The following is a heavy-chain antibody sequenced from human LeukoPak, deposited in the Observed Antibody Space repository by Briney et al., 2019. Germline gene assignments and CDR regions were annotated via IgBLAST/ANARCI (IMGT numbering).Heavy chain of an antibody. J-gene: IGHJ6*03. Sequence: ASVKVSCKASGYTFTSYGISWVRQAPGQGLEWMGWIIAYNGNTNYAQKFQGRVTMTEDTSTDTAYMELSSLRSEDTAVYYCATGGSSHYYDSSGDYYYYMDVWGKGTTVTISS. CDR2: IIAYNGNT. D-gene: IGHD3-22*01. CDR1: GYTFTSYG. CDR3: ATGGSSHYYDSSGDYYYYMDV. V-gene: IGHV1-18*01.